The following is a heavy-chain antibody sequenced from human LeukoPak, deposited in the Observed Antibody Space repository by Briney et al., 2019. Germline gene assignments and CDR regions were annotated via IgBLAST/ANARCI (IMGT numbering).Heavy chain of an antibody. Sequence: SETLSLTCTVSGGSMSSYYWSWIRQPPGKGLEWIGYIYYSGNTNYNPSLKSRVTISVDTSKNQFSLKLSSVTAADTAVYYCARHENGGNGPFDHWGQGTLVTVSS. J-gene: IGHJ4*02. CDR2: IYYSGNT. CDR1: GGSMSSYY. D-gene: IGHD4-23*01. V-gene: IGHV4-59*08. CDR3: ARHENGGNGPFDH.